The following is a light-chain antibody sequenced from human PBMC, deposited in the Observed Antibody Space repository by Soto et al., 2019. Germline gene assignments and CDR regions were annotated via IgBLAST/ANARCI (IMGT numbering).Light chain of an antibody. J-gene: IGLJ1*01. CDR3: SSYTSSSPLV. Sequence: SVLTQAASVSGSPGQSITISCTGTSSDVGGYDYVSWYQQHPGKAPKLMIYEVSNRPSGVSNRFSGSKSGDTASLTISGLQAEDEADYYCSSYTSSSPLVFGTGTKVTVL. CDR2: EVS. CDR1: SSDVGGYDY. V-gene: IGLV2-14*03.